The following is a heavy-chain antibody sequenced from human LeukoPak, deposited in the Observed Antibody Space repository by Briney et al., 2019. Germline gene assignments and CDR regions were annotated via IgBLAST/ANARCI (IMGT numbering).Heavy chain of an antibody. Sequence: GGSLRLSCAASGFTLSSYAMSWVRQAPGTGLEWVSAISASGTTYYADSVMDRFTISRDNSKNTLYLQMNSLRAEDTALYYCAKSKEDCCGSFDPWGQGTLVTVSS. D-gene: IGHD2-15*01. CDR1: GFTLSSYA. V-gene: IGHV3-23*01. CDR3: AKSKEDCCGSFDP. J-gene: IGHJ5*02. CDR2: ISASGTT.